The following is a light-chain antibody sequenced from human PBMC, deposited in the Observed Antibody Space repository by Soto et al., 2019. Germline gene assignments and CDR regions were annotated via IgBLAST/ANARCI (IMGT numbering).Light chain of an antibody. J-gene: IGLJ2*01. V-gene: IGLV1-47*01. CDR3: AAWDDSLSAVV. CDR1: SSNIGSNY. CDR2: RNN. Sequence: QSELTQPPSASGTPGQRVTISCSGSSSNIGSNYVYWYQQLPGTAPKLLIYRNNQRPSGVPDRFSGSKSGTSASLAISGVRSEDEADYYCAAWDDSLSAVVFGGGTKLTVL.